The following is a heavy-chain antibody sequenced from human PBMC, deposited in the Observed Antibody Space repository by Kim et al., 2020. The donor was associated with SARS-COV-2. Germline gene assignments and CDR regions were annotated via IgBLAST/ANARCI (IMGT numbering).Heavy chain of an antibody. Sequence: SETLSLTCAVYGGSFSGYYWSWIRQPPGKGLEWIGEINHSGSTNYNPSLKSRVTISVDTSKNQFSLKLSSVTAADTAVYYCARTWWLVRGCFDYWGQGTLVTVSS. CDR1: GGSFSGYY. CDR3: ARTWWLVRGCFDY. D-gene: IGHD6-19*01. J-gene: IGHJ4*02. V-gene: IGHV4-34*01. CDR2: INHSGST.